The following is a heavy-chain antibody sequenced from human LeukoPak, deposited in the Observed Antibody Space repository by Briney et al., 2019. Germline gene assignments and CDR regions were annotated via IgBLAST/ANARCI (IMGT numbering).Heavy chain of an antibody. D-gene: IGHD6-19*01. Sequence: SETLSLTCGVSGGSISSDNWWSWVRQPPGKGLEWIGEINHSGSTNYDPSLKSRVTISVDTSKNQFSLKLSSVTAADTAVYYCARRTGKQWLLRYYFDYWGQGTLVTVSS. CDR2: INHSGST. V-gene: IGHV4-4*02. CDR1: GGSISSDNW. J-gene: IGHJ4*02. CDR3: ARRTGKQWLLRYYFDY.